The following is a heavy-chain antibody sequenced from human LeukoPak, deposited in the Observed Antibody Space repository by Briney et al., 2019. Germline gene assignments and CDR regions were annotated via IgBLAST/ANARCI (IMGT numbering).Heavy chain of an antibody. CDR3: ARHGGGDGLFDF. CDR2: IYYSGRT. D-gene: IGHD2-15*01. Sequence: SETLSLTCTVSGGSINNYYWSWIRQPPGKTLEWIGYIYYSGRTNYNPSLKSRITISVDSSKNHVSLNLTSVTAADTAVYYCARHGGGDGLFDFWGQGALVTVSS. V-gene: IGHV4-59*01. CDR1: GGSINNYY. J-gene: IGHJ4*02.